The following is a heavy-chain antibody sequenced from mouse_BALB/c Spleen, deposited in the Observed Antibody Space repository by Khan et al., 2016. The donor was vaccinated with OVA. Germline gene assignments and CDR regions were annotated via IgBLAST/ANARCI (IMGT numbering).Heavy chain of an antibody. CDR1: GYSFTGYF. CDR2: INPHIGET. D-gene: IGHD1-1*01. Sequence: VQLKQSGPELVKPGASVKISCKASGYSFTGYFMNWVMQSHGKSLEWIGRINPHIGETFYNQKFKGKAILTVDESSSTAHMELRSLASEDSAVYYCARIYRSDFDYWGQGTTLTVSS. J-gene: IGHJ2*01. CDR3: ARIYRSDFDY. V-gene: IGHV1-20*02.